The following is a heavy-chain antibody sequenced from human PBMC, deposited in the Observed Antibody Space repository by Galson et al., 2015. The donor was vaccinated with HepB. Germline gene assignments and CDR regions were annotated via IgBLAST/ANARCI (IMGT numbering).Heavy chain of an antibody. V-gene: IGHV3-74*03. CDR3: GRSRGASGYHYDY. J-gene: IGHJ4*02. CDR2: IDSDERGT. CDR1: GFTFNNYR. D-gene: IGHD3-22*01. Sequence: SLRLSCAATSGFTFNNYRIHWVRHVPGKGLVWVAYIDSDERGTKYADSVKGRFTISRDNARNTVFLQMNSLRVEDTAEYFCGRSRGASGYHYDYWGQGTLVAVSS.